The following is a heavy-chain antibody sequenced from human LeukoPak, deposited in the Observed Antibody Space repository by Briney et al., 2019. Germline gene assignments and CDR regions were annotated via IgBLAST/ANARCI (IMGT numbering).Heavy chain of an antibody. CDR2: INSDGRST. Sequence: GGSLRLSCAASGFTFSSYWMHWVRQAPGKGLVGVSRINSDGRSTNYADSVKGRFTISRDNAKNTLYLQMNSLRAEDTAVYYCAKDSLRERIVGSTTRGVNDYWGQGTLVTVSS. CDR3: AKDSLRERIVGSTTRGVNDY. J-gene: IGHJ4*02. CDR1: GFTFSSYW. V-gene: IGHV3-74*01. D-gene: IGHD1-26*01.